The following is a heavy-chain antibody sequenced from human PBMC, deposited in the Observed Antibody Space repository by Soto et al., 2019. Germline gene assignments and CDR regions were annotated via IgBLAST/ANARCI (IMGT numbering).Heavy chain of an antibody. CDR1: GFTVSSEY. D-gene: IGHD4-17*01. CDR3: ARAYGGNPALFDP. J-gene: IGHJ5*02. CDR2: IYTGGST. V-gene: IGHV3-53*01. Sequence: EVQLVESGGGLVQPGGSLRLSCAASGFTVSSEYMSWVRQAPGKGLEWVSVIYTGGSTYYADSVKGRFTFSRDNSNNTVYLQMNRLTAEDTAVYYCARAYGGNPALFDPWGQGTLVTVSS.